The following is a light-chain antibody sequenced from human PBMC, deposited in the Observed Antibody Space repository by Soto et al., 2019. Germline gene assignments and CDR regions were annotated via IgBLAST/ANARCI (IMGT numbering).Light chain of an antibody. CDR3: QQRHMWPIT. Sequence: EIVSTQSPGTLSLSPGERATLSCRASQSFRGLLAWYQQKPGQAPRLLIYDAYNRATGIPPRFSGSGSGTDFTLTISSLEPEDSAVYYCQQRHMWPITFGQGTRLEI. V-gene: IGKV3-11*01. CDR1: QSFRGL. J-gene: IGKJ5*01. CDR2: DAY.